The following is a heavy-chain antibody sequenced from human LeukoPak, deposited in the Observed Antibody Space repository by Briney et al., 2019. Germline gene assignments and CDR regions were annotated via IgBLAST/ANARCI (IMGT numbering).Heavy chain of an antibody. CDR3: ARPRSTSGWDGDFDY. CDR1: GGSISNSY. Sequence: SETLSLTCTVSGGSISNSYWSWIRQPAGKGLEWIGRIYTSGSTNYNPSLKSRDTMSVDTSKNQFSLNLSSVTAADTAVYYCARPRSTSGWDGDFDYWGQGTLVTVSS. V-gene: IGHV4-4*07. J-gene: IGHJ4*02. D-gene: IGHD6-19*01. CDR2: IYTSGST.